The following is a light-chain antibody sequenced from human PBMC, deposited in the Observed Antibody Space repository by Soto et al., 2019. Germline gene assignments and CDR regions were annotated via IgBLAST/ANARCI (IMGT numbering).Light chain of an antibody. Sequence: DIVLTQSPGTLSLSTGERASLSCRASQSTASNYLAWYQQKPGQAPRLLIYRASTRATGIPARFSGSGSGTDFTLTINSLEPEDFAVYYCQQRSNWPSITFGQGTRLEIK. CDR3: QQRSNWPSIT. V-gene: IGKV3-11*01. CDR1: QSTASNY. CDR2: RAS. J-gene: IGKJ5*01.